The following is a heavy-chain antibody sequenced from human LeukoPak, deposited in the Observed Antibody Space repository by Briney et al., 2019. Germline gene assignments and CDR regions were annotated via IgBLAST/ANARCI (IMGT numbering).Heavy chain of an antibody. V-gene: IGHV4-61*09. D-gene: IGHD3-22*01. J-gene: IGHJ4*02. Sequence: SQTLSLTCTVSGGSISSGSYYWSWIRQPAGKGLEWIGHIYTSGGTNYNPSLKSRVTISVDTSKNQFSLKLSSVTAADTAVYYCARVDYYDSSGSVDYWGQGTLVTVSS. CDR2: IYTSGGT. CDR3: ARVDYYDSSGSVDY. CDR1: GGSISSGSYY.